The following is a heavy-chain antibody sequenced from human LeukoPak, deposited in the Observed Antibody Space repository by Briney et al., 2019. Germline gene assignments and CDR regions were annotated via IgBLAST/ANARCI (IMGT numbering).Heavy chain of an antibody. D-gene: IGHD2-15*01. V-gene: IGHV1-18*01. CDR1: GYTFNSYG. J-gene: IGHJ4*02. Sequence: AASVKVSCKASGYTFNSYGISWVRQAPGQGLEWMGWVSAYADDTNYVQKFQGRVTMTTDTSTSTAYMELRSLRFDDTAVYYCARDCIGCHGFDYWGQGTLVTVSS. CDR2: VSAYADDT. CDR3: ARDCIGCHGFDY.